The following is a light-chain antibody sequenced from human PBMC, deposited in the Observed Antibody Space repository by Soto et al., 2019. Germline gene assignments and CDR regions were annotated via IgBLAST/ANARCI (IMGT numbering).Light chain of an antibody. CDR3: QQYDNSLRT. CDR2: DAS. J-gene: IGKJ3*01. CDR1: QDISNY. V-gene: IGKV1-33*01. Sequence: DIQMTQSPSSLSASVGDRVTITCQARQDISNYLNWYQQKPGKAPKLLIYDASNLETGVPSRFSGSGSGTDFTFTISSLQPEDIATYYGQQYDNSLRTFGPGTKVDIK.